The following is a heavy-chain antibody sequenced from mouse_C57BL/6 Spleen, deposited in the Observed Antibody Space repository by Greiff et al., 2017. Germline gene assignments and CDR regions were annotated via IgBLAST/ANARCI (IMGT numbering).Heavy chain of an antibody. CDR2: ISYDGSN. J-gene: IGHJ4*01. V-gene: IGHV3-6*01. CDR3: AREGGLMDY. Sequence: EVKLLQSGPGLVKPSQSLSLTCSVTGYSITSGYYWNWIRQFPGNKLEWMGYISYDGSNNYNPSLKNRISITRDTSKNQFFLKLNSVTTEDTATYYCAREGGLMDYWGQGTSVTVSS. CDR1: GYSITSGYY.